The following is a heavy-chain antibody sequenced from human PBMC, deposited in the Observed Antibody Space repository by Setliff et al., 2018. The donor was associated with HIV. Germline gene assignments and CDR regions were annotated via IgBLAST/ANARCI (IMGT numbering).Heavy chain of an antibody. D-gene: IGHD3-16*01. CDR2: IYSSGST. J-gene: IGHJ5*02. CDR3: ARDRLSAFDP. V-gene: IGHV4-61*09. Sequence: SETLSLTCTVSGGSISSASYCWSWIRQPAGKGLGWIGHIYSSGSTNYNPSLKSRVTISVDRSKNQFSLKLSSVTAADTAVYYCARDRLSAFDPWGQGTLVTVSS. CDR1: GGSISSASYC.